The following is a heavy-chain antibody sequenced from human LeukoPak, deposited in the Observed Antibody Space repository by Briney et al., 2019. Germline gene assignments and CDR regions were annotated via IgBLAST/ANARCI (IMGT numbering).Heavy chain of an antibody. CDR1: GISFSNKW. J-gene: IGHJ1*01. CDR2: INQGGSVT. D-gene: IGHD2-8*01. CDR3: ATDVLNGYFEN. Sequence: PGGSLRLSCAASGISFSNKWMTWIRQTPGKGLEFLTNINQGGSVTNYADSVRGRFVTSRDNAKGSLFLQMNSLRAEDTAVYYCATDVLNGYFENWGQGILVTVSS. V-gene: IGHV3-7*01.